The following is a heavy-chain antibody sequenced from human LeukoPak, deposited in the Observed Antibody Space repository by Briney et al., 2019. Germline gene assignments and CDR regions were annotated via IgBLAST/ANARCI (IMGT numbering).Heavy chain of an antibody. CDR1: GFTYSSYS. V-gene: IGHV3-21*01. CDR3: ARDININCGGVCYPSPLDY. Sequence: PGGSLRLSCAASGFTYSSYSMNWVRQAPGKGLEWVSSISSSSSYIYYADSVKGRFTISRDNAKNSLYLQMNSLRAEDTAVYYCARDININCGGVCYPSPLDYWGQGTLVTVSS. D-gene: IGHD2-21*02. CDR2: ISSSSSYI. J-gene: IGHJ4*02.